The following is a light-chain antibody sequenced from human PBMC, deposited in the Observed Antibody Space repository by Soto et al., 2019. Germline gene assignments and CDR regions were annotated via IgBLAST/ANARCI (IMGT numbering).Light chain of an antibody. J-gene: IGLJ2*01. CDR1: SSDVGGYNF. CDR3: SSYAGSNIVV. Sequence: QSALTQPPSASGSPGQSVTISCTGTSSDVGGYNFVSWYQQHPGKARKLMIYEVSERPSGVPDRFSGSKSGNTASLTVSGLQAEDEADYYCSSYAGSNIVVFGGGTKLTVL. V-gene: IGLV2-8*01. CDR2: EVS.